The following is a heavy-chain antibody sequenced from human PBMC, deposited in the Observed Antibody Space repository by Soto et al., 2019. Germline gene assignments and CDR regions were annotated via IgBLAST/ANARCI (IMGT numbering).Heavy chain of an antibody. CDR2: VDPEDGET. J-gene: IGHJ4*01. CDR3: ATGAVAVACTLGPPEISYDYCRMYG. CDR1: GYTLTELS. V-gene: IGHV1-24*01. Sequence: QVQLVQSGAEVKKPGASVKVSCKVSGYTLTELSMHWVRQAPGKGLEWMGGVDPEDGETSYGQKFQGRVTMSEDTSTDIAYKELRSLISEDKDVYYCATGAVAVACTLGPPEISYDYCRMYGWGRGTMVTFSS. D-gene: IGHD6-19*01.